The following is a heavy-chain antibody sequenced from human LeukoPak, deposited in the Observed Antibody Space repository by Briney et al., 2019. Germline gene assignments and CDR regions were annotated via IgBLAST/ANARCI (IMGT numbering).Heavy chain of an antibody. V-gene: IGHV4-59*03. J-gene: IGHJ3*02. D-gene: IGHD3-22*01. Sequence: PSETLSLTCAVSGGSTSSYYWSWIRQPPGRGLEWIGCLYHSGKTIYNPSLKSRVTISVDTSKNQFSLMLNSVTAADTATCYCARHQKDSYDSIFHAFEIWGQGTMATVSS. CDR1: GGSTSSYY. CDR3: ARHQKDSYDSIFHAFEI. CDR2: LYHSGKT.